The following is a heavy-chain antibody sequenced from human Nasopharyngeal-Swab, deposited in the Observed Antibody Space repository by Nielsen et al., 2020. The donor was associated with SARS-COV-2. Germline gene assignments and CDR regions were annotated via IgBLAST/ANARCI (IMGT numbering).Heavy chain of an antibody. CDR1: GYSFTSYW. D-gene: IGHD5-12*01. CDR2: IYPGDSDT. Sequence: GESLKISCKGSGYSFTSYWIGWVRQMPGKGLEWMGIIYPGDSDTRYSPSFQGQVTISADKSIRTAYLQWSSLKASDTAMYYCARQEYSGYDHHYFDYWGQGTLVTVSS. CDR3: ARQEYSGYDHHYFDY. V-gene: IGHV5-51*01. J-gene: IGHJ4*02.